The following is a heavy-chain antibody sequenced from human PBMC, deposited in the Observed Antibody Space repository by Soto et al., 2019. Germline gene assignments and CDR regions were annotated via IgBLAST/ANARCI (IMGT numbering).Heavy chain of an antibody. D-gene: IGHD3-22*01. CDR3: SRDANYLDSSLYYDVLDI. CDR2: IRSDGGEE. Sequence: DVQLMESGGCLVQPGGSLRLSCAASGFNFSYYWMTWVRQAPGKGLEWVANIRSDGGEEHYVDSVKGRFSVARDNAKESLYLQMNSRGSEDTAVYYCSRDANYLDSSLYYDVLDIWGQCTMVTVSS. V-gene: IGHV3-7*05. CDR1: GFNFSYYW. J-gene: IGHJ3*02.